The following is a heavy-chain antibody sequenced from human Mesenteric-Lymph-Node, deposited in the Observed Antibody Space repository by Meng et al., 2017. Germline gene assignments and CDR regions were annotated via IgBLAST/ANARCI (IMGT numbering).Heavy chain of an antibody. D-gene: IGHD3-10*01. CDR2: ISAYNGNT. J-gene: IGHJ4*02. CDR1: GGTFSAFA. Sequence: QVQVVQSGAEVKKPGSSVKVSCKASGGTFSAFAISWVRQASGQGLEWMGWISAYNGNTNYAQKLQGRVTMTTDTSTSTAYMELRSLRSDDTAVYYCARDSGTMVRGVYDYWGQGTLVTVSS. V-gene: IGHV1-18*01. CDR3: ARDSGTMVRGVYDY.